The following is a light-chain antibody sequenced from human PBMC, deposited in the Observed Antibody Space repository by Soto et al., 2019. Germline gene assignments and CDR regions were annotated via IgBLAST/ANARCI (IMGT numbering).Light chain of an antibody. V-gene: IGKV3-15*01. J-gene: IGKJ3*01. CDR3: QQYNNWPFT. CDR2: GAS. CDR1: QSVSSN. Sequence: EIVMTQSPATLSVSPGERATLSCRASQSVSSNFAWYQQKTGQAPGLLIYGASTRATGIPARFSGSGSGTEFTLTISSLQSEDFAVYYCQQYNNWPFTFGPGTKVDIK.